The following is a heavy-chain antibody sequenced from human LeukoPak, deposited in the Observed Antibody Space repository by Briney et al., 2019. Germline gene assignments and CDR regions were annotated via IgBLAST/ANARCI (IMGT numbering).Heavy chain of an antibody. CDR1: GCTFSSYA. D-gene: IGHD6-13*01. J-gene: IGHJ6*02. CDR3: ARGGQQLVRDYYYYGMDV. V-gene: IGHV1-69*04. Sequence: SVKVSCKASGCTFSSYAISWVRQAPGQGLEWMGRIIPIFGIANYAQKFQGRVTITADKSTSTAYMELSSLRSEDTAVYYCARGGQQLVRDYYYYGMDVWGQGTTVTVSS. CDR2: IIPIFGIA.